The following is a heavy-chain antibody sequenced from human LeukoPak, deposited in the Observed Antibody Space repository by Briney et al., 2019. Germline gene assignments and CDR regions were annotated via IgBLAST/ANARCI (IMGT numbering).Heavy chain of an antibody. CDR1: GGSFSGYY. Sequence: SETLSLTCAVYGGSFSGYYWSWIRQPPGKGLEWIGEINHSGSTNYNPSLKSRVTISVDTSKNQFSLKLSSVTAADTAVYYCARGVVVVPAANQILFGYWGQGTLVTVSS. CDR2: INHSGST. D-gene: IGHD2-2*01. J-gene: IGHJ4*02. V-gene: IGHV4-34*01. CDR3: ARGVVVVPAANQILFGY.